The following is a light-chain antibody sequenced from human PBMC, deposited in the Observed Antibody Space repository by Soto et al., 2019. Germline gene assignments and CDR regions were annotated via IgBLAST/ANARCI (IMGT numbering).Light chain of an antibody. V-gene: IGKV3-15*01. CDR1: QSLTSN. Sequence: EIILTQSPATLYVSPGERATLSCRASQSLTSNLAWYQQRPGQAPRLLIYDTSTRATDIPARLSGSGSGTEFTLTIASLQSEDFAVYYCQQYNHWPRMLSFGGGTKVDIK. CDR2: DTS. CDR3: QQYNHWPRMLS. J-gene: IGKJ4*01.